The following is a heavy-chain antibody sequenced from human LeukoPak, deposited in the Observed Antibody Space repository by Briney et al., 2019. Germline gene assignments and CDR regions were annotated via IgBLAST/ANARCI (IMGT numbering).Heavy chain of an antibody. CDR1: VDSISSDY. V-gene: IGHV4-59*01. CDR2: IYYSGTT. Sequence: SETLSLTCTVSVDSISSDYWSWIRQPPGKGLEWIGYIYYSGTTNYNPSLKSRVTISVDTSKNQFSLKLTSVTAADTAVYYCARGPSGSYSRWFDFWGQGTLSPSPQ. CDR3: ARGPSGSYSRWFDF. D-gene: IGHD1-26*01. J-gene: IGHJ4*02.